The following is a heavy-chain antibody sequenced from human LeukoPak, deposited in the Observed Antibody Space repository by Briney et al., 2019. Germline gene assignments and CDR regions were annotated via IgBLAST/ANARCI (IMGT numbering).Heavy chain of an antibody. V-gene: IGHV4-39*01. CDR3: AVIFGGRTKMGTPQKD. CDR1: GGSISSSSYY. Sequence: PSETLSLTCTVSGGSISSSSYYWGWIRQPPGKGLEWIGNIYYSGSTFYNPSLKSRVTISVDTSKNQFSLKLSSVSAADTAIYYCAVIFGGRTKMGTPQKDWGQGALVTVSS. CDR2: IYYSGST. J-gene: IGHJ4*02. D-gene: IGHD3-3*01.